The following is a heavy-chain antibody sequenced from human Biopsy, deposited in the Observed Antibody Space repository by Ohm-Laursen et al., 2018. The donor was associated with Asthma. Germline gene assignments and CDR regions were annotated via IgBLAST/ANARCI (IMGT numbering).Heavy chain of an antibody. J-gene: IGHJ6*02. V-gene: IGHV4-59*01. CDR2: IHYSGST. CDR1: GVSIRSYY. CDR3: ARGVSFGRFLEWSSGMDV. D-gene: IGHD3-3*01. Sequence: GTLSLTCIVSGVSIRSYYWTWIRQPPGKGLEWIGNIHYSGSTYSNPFLKSRVTISVDTSKKQISLRLRSVTAADTAVYYCARGVSFGRFLEWSSGMDVWGQGTTVTVSS.